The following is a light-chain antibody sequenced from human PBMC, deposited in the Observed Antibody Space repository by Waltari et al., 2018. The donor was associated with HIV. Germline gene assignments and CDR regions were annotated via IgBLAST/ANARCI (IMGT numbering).Light chain of an antibody. CDR3: MQGTHWPIT. Sequence: VVVTPSPLSLPVSLGQPASISCHSSQSLLYSAGNTYLNWFHQKPGQSPRRLIFRVSNRDSGVPDRFSGSGSGTDFTLKISRVEAEDVGVYYCMQGTHWPITFGQGTRLEIK. V-gene: IGKV2-30*01. CDR1: QSLLYSAGNTY. CDR2: RVS. J-gene: IGKJ5*01.